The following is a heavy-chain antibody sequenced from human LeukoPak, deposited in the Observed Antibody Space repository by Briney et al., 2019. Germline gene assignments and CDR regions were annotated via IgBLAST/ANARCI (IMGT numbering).Heavy chain of an antibody. CDR3: ARVDEEQWLVYSYDEYFQH. D-gene: IGHD6-19*01. V-gene: IGHV3-30*03. Sequence: GRSLRLSCAASGFTFSSYGMHWVRQAPGKGLEWVAVISYDGTNKYYPDSVKGRFTISRDNAKNTLYLQMNSLRAEDTAVYYCARVDEEQWLVYSYDEYFQHWGQGTLVTVSS. CDR1: GFTFSSYG. J-gene: IGHJ1*01. CDR2: ISYDGTNK.